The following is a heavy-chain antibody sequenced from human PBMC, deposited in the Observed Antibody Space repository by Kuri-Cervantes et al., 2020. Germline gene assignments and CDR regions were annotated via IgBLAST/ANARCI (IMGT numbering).Heavy chain of an antibody. J-gene: IGHJ4*02. V-gene: IGHV3-48*02. CDR2: ISSSSSTI. Sequence: GGSLRLSCAASGFTFSIYSMNWVRQAPGKGLEWVSYISSSSSTIYYADSVKGRFTVSRDNAKNSLYLQMNSLRDEDTAVYCCARQEKQWLVLVDYWGQGTLVTVSS. CDR3: ARQEKQWLVLVDY. CDR1: GFTFSIYS. D-gene: IGHD6-19*01.